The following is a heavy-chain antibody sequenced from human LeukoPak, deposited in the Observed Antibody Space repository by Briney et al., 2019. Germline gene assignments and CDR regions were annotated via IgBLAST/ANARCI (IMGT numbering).Heavy chain of an antibody. J-gene: IGHJ4*02. V-gene: IGHV3-33*01. CDR1: GFTFSSYG. Sequence: GGSLRLSCAASGFTFSSYGMHWVRQAPGKGLEWVALIWYDGTNKYYADSVKGRFTISRDNSKNTLYLQVDNLRAEDTGVYFCARLPTFYYDSSGYHYDYWGQGTLVTVSS. CDR3: ARLPTFYYDSSGYHYDY. D-gene: IGHD3-22*01. CDR2: IWYDGTNK.